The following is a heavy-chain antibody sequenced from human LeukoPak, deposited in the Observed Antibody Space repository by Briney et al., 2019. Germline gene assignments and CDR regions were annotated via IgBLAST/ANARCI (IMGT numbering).Heavy chain of an antibody. Sequence: PGGSLRLSCAASGFTFDDYAMHWVRQAPGKGLEWVSGISWNSGTRGYADSVKGRFTISRGNAKNSLYLQMNSLRAEDTALYYCAKDMASSSWYPNFDYWGQGTLVTVSS. CDR3: AKDMASSSWYPNFDY. D-gene: IGHD6-13*01. CDR2: ISWNSGTR. CDR1: GFTFDDYA. J-gene: IGHJ4*02. V-gene: IGHV3-9*01.